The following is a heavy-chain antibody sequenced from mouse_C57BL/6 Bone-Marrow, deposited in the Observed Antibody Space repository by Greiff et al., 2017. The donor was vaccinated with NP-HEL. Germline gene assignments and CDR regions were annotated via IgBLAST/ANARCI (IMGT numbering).Heavy chain of an antibody. CDR3: ASASSGYYAMDY. Sequence: EVKVVESGGGLVKPGGSLKLSCAASGFTFSDYGMHWVRQAPEKGLEWVAYISSGSSTIYYADTVKGRFTISRDNAKNTLFLQMTSLRSEDTAMYYCASASSGYYAMDYWGQGTSVTVSS. CDR2: ISSGSSTI. CDR1: GFTFSDYG. J-gene: IGHJ4*01. D-gene: IGHD3-2*02. V-gene: IGHV5-17*01.